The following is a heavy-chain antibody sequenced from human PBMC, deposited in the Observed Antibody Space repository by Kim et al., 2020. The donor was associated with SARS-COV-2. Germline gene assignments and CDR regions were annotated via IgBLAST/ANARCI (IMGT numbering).Heavy chain of an antibody. CDR1: GFTFLVFSVFG. J-gene: IGHJ2*01. CDR3: ATMAWEHFLAF. D-gene: IGHD1-1*01. CDR2: IGNSDIDGTL. V-gene: IGHV3-48*02. Sequence: GGSLRLSCAGSGFTFLVFSVFGMRWVPQTPGKGLAWVSFIGNSDIDGTLVDARFAESRVTISRNNAQNSLYLEMDSLRDYYTAGYYCATMAWEHFLAFWG.